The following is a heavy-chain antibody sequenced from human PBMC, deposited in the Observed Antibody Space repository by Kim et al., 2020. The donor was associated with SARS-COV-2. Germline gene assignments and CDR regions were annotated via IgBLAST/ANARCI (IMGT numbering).Heavy chain of an antibody. J-gene: IGHJ6*02. CDR2: IYYSGST. D-gene: IGHD3-16*02. CDR3: ARGTDYDYVWGSYHSGGMDV. V-gene: IGHV4-59*01. Sequence: SETLSLTCTVSGGSISSYYWSWIRQPPGKGLEWIGYIYYSGSTNYNPSLKSRVTISVDTSKNQFSLKLSTVTAADTAVSYCARGTDYDYVWGSYHSGGMDVWGQGTTVTVSS. CDR1: GGSISSYY.